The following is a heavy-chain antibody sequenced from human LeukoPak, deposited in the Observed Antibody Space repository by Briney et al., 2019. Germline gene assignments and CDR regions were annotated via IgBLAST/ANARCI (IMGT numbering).Heavy chain of an antibody. D-gene: IGHD3-16*02. V-gene: IGHV4-39*07. CDR3: ARDSNYDYVWGSYRTGYFDY. CDR2: IYYSGST. Sequence: SETLSLTCTVSGGSISSSSYYWGWIRQPPGKGLEWIGSIYYSGSTYYNPSLKSRVTISVDTSKNQFSLKLSSVTAADTAVYYCARDSNYDYVWGSYRTGYFDYWGQGTLVTVSS. J-gene: IGHJ4*02. CDR1: GGSISSSSYY.